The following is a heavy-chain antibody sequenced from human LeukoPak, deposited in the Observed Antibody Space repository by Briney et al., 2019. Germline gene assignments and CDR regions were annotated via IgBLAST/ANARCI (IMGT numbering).Heavy chain of an antibody. CDR2: IYYSGST. D-gene: IGHD4-23*01. Sequence: SETLSLTCTVSGGSISSYYWSWIRQPPGKGLEWIGYIYYSGSTNYNPSLKSRVTISVDTSKNQFSLKLSSVTAADTAVYYCARTPTVVSPRDYYYGMDVWGQGTTVTVSS. CDR3: ARTPTVVSPRDYYYGMDV. V-gene: IGHV4-59*01. J-gene: IGHJ6*02. CDR1: GGSISSYY.